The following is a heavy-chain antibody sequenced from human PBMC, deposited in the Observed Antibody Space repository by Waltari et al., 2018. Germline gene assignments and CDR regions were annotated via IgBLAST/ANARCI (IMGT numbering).Heavy chain of an antibody. D-gene: IGHD2-15*01. V-gene: IGHV1-69*14. J-gene: IGHJ4*02. Sequence: QVQLVQSGAEVKKPGSSVKVSCKASGGTFSSYAISWVRQAPGQGLDWRGGIIPIFGTANYAQKFQGRVTITADKSTSTAYMELSSLRSEDTAVYYCARESGIGYGALTHFDYWGQGTLVTVSS. CDR1: GGTFSSYA. CDR2: IIPIFGTA. CDR3: ARESGIGYGALTHFDY.